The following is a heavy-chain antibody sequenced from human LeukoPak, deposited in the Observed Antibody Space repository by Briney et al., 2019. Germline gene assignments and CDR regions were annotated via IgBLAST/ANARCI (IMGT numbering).Heavy chain of an antibody. Sequence: SVKVSCKASGGTFSSYAISWVRQAPGQGLEWMGGIIPIFGTANYAQKFQGRVTITADESTSTAYMELSSLRSEDTAVYYCARAGLTYSSIAARTFDYWGQGTLVTVSS. J-gene: IGHJ4*02. CDR3: ARAGLTYSSIAARTFDY. CDR1: GGTFSSYA. CDR2: IIPIFGTA. D-gene: IGHD6-6*01. V-gene: IGHV1-69*13.